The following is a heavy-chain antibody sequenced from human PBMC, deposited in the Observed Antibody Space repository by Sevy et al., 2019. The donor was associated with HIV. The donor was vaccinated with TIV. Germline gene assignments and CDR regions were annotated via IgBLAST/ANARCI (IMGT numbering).Heavy chain of an antibody. CDR3: AREGCTKPRDY. J-gene: IGHJ4*02. CDR2: FSFGCGEI. CDR1: GFTFSKYS. D-gene: IGHD2-8*01. V-gene: IGHV3-23*01. Sequence: GGYLRLSCAASGFTFSKYSMSWVRQPPGKGLEWVSTFSFGCGEINYAISVKGRFTISRDKSKSSVYLQMNNLRPEDTAVYYCAREGCTKPRDYWGQGTLVIVSS.